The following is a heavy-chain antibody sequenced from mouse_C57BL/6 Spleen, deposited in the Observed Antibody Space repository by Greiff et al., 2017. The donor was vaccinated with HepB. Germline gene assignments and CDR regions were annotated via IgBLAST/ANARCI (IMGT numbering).Heavy chain of an antibody. J-gene: IGHJ2*01. D-gene: IGHD1-1*01. CDR2: IDPEDGDT. CDR3: TRTTVVARVYFDY. Sequence: VQLQHSGAELVRPGASVKLSCTASGFNIKDYYMHWVKQRPEQGLEWIGRIDPEDGDTEYAPKFQGKATMTADTSSNTAYLQLSSLTSEDTAVYYCTRTTVVARVYFDYWGQGTTLTVSS. CDR1: GFNIKDYY. V-gene: IGHV14-1*01.